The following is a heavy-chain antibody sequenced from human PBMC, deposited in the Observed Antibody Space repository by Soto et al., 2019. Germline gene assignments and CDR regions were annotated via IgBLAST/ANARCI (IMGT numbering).Heavy chain of an antibody. Sequence: EAQLVESGGALVQPGGSLRLSCAASGFTFSNYYMTWVRQAPGKGLQWVATISQDGTEKYYVGSVKGRFTISRDYDKNSVYLQMNSLRVEDTALYYCARYVGEIWGHGTKVTVSS. CDR2: ISQDGTEK. D-gene: IGHD3-10*02. J-gene: IGHJ3*02. CDR3: ARYVGEI. CDR1: GFTFSNYY. V-gene: IGHV3-7*05.